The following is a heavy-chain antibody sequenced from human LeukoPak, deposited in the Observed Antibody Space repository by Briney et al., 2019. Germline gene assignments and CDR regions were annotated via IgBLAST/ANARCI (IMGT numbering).Heavy chain of an antibody. D-gene: IGHD5-24*01. CDR1: GFTFSSYS. V-gene: IGHV3-21*01. CDR3: ARGDGYNTFYH. J-gene: IGHJ4*02. Sequence: GGSLRLSCAASGFTFSSYSMNWVRQAPGKGLEWVSSISSSSSYIYYADSVKGRFTISRDNAKNSLYLQMNSLRAKDTAVYYCARGDGYNTFYHWGQGTLVTVSS. CDR2: ISSSSSYI.